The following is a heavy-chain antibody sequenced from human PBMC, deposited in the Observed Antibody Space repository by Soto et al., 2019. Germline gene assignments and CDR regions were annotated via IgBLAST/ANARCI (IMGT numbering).Heavy chain of an antibody. J-gene: IGHJ4*02. V-gene: IGHV3-21*01. CDR3: ARGDYYDFPRVPW. Sequence: GGSLRLSCAASGFTFSSYSMNWVRQAPGKGLEWVSSISSSSSYIYYADSVKGRFTISRDNAKNSLYLQMNSLRAEDTAVYYCARGDYYDFPRVPWWGQGTLVTVSS. D-gene: IGHD3-3*01. CDR1: GFTFSSYS. CDR2: ISSSSSYI.